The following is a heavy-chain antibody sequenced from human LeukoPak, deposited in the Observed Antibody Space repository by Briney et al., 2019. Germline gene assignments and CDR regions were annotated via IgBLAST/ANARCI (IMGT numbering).Heavy chain of an antibody. J-gene: IGHJ4*02. CDR2: ISGSGGGT. Sequence: PGGSLRLSCAVSGITLSNYGMSWVRQAPGKGLEWVAGISGSGGGTNYADSVKGRFTISRDNPKNTLFLQMNNLRAKDTAVYFCAKRGVVIRVILVGFHKEAYYFDSWGQGALVTVSS. D-gene: IGHD3-22*01. V-gene: IGHV3-23*01. CDR1: GITLSNYG. CDR3: AKRGVVIRVILVGFHKEAYYFDS.